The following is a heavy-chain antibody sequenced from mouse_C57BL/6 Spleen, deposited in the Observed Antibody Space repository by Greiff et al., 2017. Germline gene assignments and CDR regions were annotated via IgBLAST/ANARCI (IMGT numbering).Heavy chain of an antibody. D-gene: IGHD2-1*01. CDR3: ARQDYGNFYAMDY. CDR2: IDPSDSET. J-gene: IGHJ4*01. CDR1: GYTFTSYW. Sequence: VQLQQPGAELVRPGSSVKLSCKASGYTFTSYWMHWVKQRPIQGLEWIGNIDPSDSETHYNQKFKDKDTLTVDKSSSTAYMQLSSLTSEDSAVYYCARQDYGNFYAMDYWGQGTSVTVSS. V-gene: IGHV1-52*01.